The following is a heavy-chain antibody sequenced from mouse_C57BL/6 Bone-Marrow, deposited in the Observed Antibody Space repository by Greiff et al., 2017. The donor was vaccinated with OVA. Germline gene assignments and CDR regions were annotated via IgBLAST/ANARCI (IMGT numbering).Heavy chain of an antibody. CDR1: GYTFTSYW. J-gene: IGHJ3*01. D-gene: IGHD1-1*01. Sequence: QVQLQQSGAELVKPGASVKLSSKASGYTFTSYWMPWVKQRPGKGLEWIGMIHPNSGRTNYNEKFKSKATLTVDKSSSTAYMQLSSLTSENSAVYYCARAGYYYGSSSFAYWGQGTLVTVSA. V-gene: IGHV1-64*01. CDR3: ARAGYYYGSSSFAY. CDR2: IHPNSGRT.